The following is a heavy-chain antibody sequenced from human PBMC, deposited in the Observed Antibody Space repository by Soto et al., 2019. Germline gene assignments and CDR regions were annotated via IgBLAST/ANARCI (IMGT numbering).Heavy chain of an antibody. V-gene: IGHV4-30-2*01. CDR3: ARAGDSSCPVALGY. J-gene: IGHJ4*02. D-gene: IGHD6-19*01. CDR2: IYHSGST. CDR1: GGSISSGGNS. Sequence: QLQLQESGSGLVKASQTLSLTCAVSGGSISSGGNSWSWIRQPPGKGLEWIGYIYHSGSTYYNPSLTSRVTISLDRSKNQFSLKLSSVTSAETAGYDCARAGDSSCPVALGYWGQGTLVTVSS.